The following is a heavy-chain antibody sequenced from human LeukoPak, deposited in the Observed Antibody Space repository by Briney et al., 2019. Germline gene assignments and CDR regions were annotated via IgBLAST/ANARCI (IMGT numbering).Heavy chain of an antibody. D-gene: IGHD3-10*01. Sequence: AGGSLRLSCAASGFTFSSYGMSWVRQAPGKGLEWVSAISGSGGSTYYADSVKGRFTISRDNSKNTLYLQMNSLRAEDTAVYYYAKAGMIMGRRAKGEAGFDYWGQGTLVTVSS. CDR3: AKAGMIMGRRAKGEAGFDY. CDR1: GFTFSSYG. J-gene: IGHJ4*02. CDR2: ISGSGGST. V-gene: IGHV3-23*01.